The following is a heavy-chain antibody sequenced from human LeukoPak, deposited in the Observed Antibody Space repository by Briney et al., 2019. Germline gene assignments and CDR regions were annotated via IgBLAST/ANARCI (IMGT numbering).Heavy chain of an antibody. J-gene: IGHJ4*02. V-gene: IGHV4-59*01. Sequence: SETLSLTCTVSGXSISSYYWSWIRQPPGKGLEWIGYIYYSGSTNYNPSLKSRVTISVDTSKNHFSLNLSSVTAADTAVYYCASTAVTKFYGSFDYWGQGTLGTVSS. D-gene: IGHD4-17*01. CDR1: GXSISSYY. CDR2: IYYSGST. CDR3: ASTAVTKFYGSFDY.